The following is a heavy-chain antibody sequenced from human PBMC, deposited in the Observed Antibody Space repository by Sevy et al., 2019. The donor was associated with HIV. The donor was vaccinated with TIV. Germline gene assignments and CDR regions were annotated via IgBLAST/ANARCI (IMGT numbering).Heavy chain of an antibody. Sequence: ASVKVSCKASGYTFTGYYMHWVRQAPGQGLEWMGWINPNSGGTNYAQKFQGRVTMTRDTSISTAYMELSRLRSDDTAVYYGARVEGGYSSSSSWFDPWGQGTLVTVSS. D-gene: IGHD6-6*01. V-gene: IGHV1-2*02. CDR2: INPNSGGT. J-gene: IGHJ5*02. CDR3: ARVEGGYSSSSSWFDP. CDR1: GYTFTGYY.